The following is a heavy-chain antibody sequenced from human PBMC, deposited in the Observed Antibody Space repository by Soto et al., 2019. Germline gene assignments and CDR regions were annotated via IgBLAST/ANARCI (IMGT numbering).Heavy chain of an antibody. CDR2: IYYSGST. CDR3: ARAKYYYGSGSSLWFDP. CDR1: GGSISSGGYY. J-gene: IGHJ5*02. Sequence: QVQLQESGPGLVKPSQTLSLTCTVSGGSISSGGYYWSWIRQHPGKGLEWIGYIYYSGSTYYNPSPKRRVTISVDTSKNQFSLKLSSVTAADTAVYYCARAKYYYGSGSSLWFDPWGQGTLVTVSS. D-gene: IGHD3-10*01. V-gene: IGHV4-31*03.